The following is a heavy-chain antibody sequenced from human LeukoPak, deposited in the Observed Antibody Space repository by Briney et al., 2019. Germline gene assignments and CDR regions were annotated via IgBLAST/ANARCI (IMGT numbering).Heavy chain of an antibody. Sequence: ASVKVSCKASGYTFTSYGISWVRQAPGQGLEWMGWIDTNTGNPTYAQGFAGRFVFSLDTSVTTTYLQISSLRAEDTAVYYCTRGRDTTGYFVYWGRGTLVTVSS. V-gene: IGHV7-4-1*02. CDR2: IDTNTGNP. CDR1: GYTFTSYG. CDR3: TRGRDTTGYFVY. J-gene: IGHJ4*02. D-gene: IGHD3-22*01.